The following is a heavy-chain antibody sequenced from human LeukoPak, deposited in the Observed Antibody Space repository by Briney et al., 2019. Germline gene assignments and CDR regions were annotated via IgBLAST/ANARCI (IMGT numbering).Heavy chain of an antibody. CDR1: GGSMNDYY. V-gene: IGHV4-4*07. CDR2: IYSGGST. J-gene: IGHJ4*02. D-gene: IGHD6-13*01. Sequence: PSETLSLTCTVSGGSMNDYYWSWIRQPAGKGLEWIGRIYSGGSTIYSPSLKSRVTMSVDTSKNQFSLKLSSVTAADTAVYFCARGFGSSWYYFGYWGQGTLVTVSS. CDR3: ARGFGSSWYYFGY.